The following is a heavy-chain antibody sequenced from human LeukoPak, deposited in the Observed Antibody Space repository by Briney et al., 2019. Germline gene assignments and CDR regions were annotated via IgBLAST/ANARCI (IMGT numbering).Heavy chain of an antibody. CDR1: GFTFSSYG. CDR3: ARDLRGSSTRVGY. D-gene: IGHD2-2*01. V-gene: IGHV3-30*02. CDR2: IRYDGSNK. J-gene: IGHJ4*02. Sequence: GGSLRLSCAASGFTFSSYGMHWVRQAPGKGLEWVAFIRYDGSNKYYADSVKGRFTISRDNAKNSLYLQMNSLRAEDTAVYYCARDLRGSSTRVGYWGQGTLVTVSS.